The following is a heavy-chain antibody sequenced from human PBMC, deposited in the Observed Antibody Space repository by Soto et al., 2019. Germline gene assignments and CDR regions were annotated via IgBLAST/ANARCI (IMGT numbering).Heavy chain of an antibody. CDR3: ARDRRSGYFSDSAMDV. Sequence: AGGSLRLSCAASGFTFSSYAIHWVRQAPGKGLEWVGFISYDGSNEYYADSLKGRVTISRDNSKNTVSLQMNSLRAEDTALYYCARDRRSGYFSDSAMDVWGQGTTVTVSS. V-gene: IGHV3-30*14. CDR1: GFTFSSYA. J-gene: IGHJ6*01. D-gene: IGHD3-3*01. CDR2: ISYDGSNE.